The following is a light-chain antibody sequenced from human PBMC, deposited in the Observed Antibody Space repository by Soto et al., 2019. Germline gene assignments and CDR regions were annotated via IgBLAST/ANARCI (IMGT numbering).Light chain of an antibody. CDR2: GAS. V-gene: IGKV3-15*01. J-gene: IGKJ4*01. Sequence: VMTQSPATLSLPPGERATLSCRASQSVSRKLVWYQQKPGQAPRFLIYGASTRATGIPARFRGSGSGTEFTLTIDSLQSEDFAVYYCQQYNDWPPAFGGGTKVEIK. CDR1: QSVSRK. CDR3: QQYNDWPPA.